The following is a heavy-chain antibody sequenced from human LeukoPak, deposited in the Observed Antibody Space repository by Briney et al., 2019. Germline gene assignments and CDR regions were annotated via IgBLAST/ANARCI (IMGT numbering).Heavy chain of an antibody. CDR1: GYTFTSYD. Sequence: AASVKVSCKASGYTFTSYDINWVRQATGQGLEWMGWMNPKNGRTGYAPKFQGRVTFTRDTSIYTAYMELSGLRSEDPAVYYCAKADYEGNNLDADAFDFLGQGTMVTVSS. J-gene: IGHJ3*01. D-gene: IGHD1/OR15-1a*01. CDR2: MNPKNGRT. V-gene: IGHV1-8*03. CDR3: AKADYEGNNLDADAFDF.